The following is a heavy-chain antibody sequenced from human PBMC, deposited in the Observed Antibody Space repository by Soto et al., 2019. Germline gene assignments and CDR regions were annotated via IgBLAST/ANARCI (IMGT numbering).Heavy chain of an antibody. Sequence: QVQLVQSGAEVKKPGASVKVSCKGSGYTFTSYAIHWVRQAPGPRLEWMGWISAGNGDTKYSQKFQGRVTITRDLSASTAYMELSSLTSEDTAVFYCAREDGNYWGQGTLVTVSS. CDR2: ISAGNGDT. V-gene: IGHV1-3*01. D-gene: IGHD1-26*01. CDR3: AREDGNY. CDR1: GYTFTSYA. J-gene: IGHJ4*02.